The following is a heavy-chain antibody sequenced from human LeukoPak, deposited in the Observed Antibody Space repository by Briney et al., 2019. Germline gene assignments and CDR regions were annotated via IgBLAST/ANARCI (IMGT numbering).Heavy chain of an antibody. CDR1: GGSISSYY. J-gene: IGHJ3*02. CDR3: ARVPNADDAFDI. Sequence: NTSETLSLTCTVSGGSISSYYWSWIRQPPGKGLEWIGYIYYSGSTNYNPSLKSRVTISVDTSKNQFSLKLSSVTAADTAVYYCARVPNADDAFDIWGQGTMVTVSS. V-gene: IGHV4-59*01. CDR2: IYYSGST.